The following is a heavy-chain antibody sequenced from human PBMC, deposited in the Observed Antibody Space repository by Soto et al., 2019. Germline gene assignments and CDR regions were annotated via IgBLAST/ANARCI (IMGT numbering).Heavy chain of an antibody. CDR3: ASFLVGATARNDFDS. V-gene: IGHV4-39*01. D-gene: IGHD2-8*02. Sequence: LQLQESGPGVVKPSETLSLACSVSGGSIKSNDYFWGWVRQPPGKGLEWIASIYSNGGTYDSPWLKSRATVEIKTSKTQFFLTVRCVTAADTAVYNCASFLVGATARNDFDSWGLGTHVTSSS. CDR2: IYSNGGT. J-gene: IGHJ4*02. CDR1: GGSIKSNDYF.